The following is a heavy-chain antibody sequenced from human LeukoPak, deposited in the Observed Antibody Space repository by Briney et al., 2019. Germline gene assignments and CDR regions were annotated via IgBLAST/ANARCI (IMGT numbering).Heavy chain of an antibody. D-gene: IGHD2-2*01. CDR2: ISSNGGST. J-gene: IGHJ5*02. Sequence: GGPLRLFCAASGFTFSSYAMHWVRQAPGKGLEYASAISSNGGSTYYANSVKGRFTISRDNSKNTLYLQMGSMRAEDMAVYYCARGYCSSTSCYFLNWFDPWGQGTLVTVSS. CDR1: GFTFSSYA. CDR3: ARGYCSSTSCYFLNWFDP. V-gene: IGHV3-64*01.